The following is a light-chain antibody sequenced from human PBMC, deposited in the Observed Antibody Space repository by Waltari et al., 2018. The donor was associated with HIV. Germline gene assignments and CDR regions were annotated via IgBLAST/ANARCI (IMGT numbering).Light chain of an antibody. V-gene: IGKV2-30*01. Sequence: EVVLTQSPLALPVTLGQPASISCRSSQSLAYSDGNTHLNWFQQRPGQCPRRLIYKVSNRDSGVPDRFSGSGSGTDFTLKISRVEAEDVGFYYCMQGTHWPPSWTFGQGTKVEIK. J-gene: IGKJ1*01. CDR1: QSLAYSDGNTH. CDR2: KVS. CDR3: MQGTHWPPSWT.